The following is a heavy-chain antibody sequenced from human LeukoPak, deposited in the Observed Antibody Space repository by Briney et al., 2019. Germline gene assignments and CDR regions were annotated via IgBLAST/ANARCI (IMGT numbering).Heavy chain of an antibody. CDR3: ASRGSSGYAFDY. J-gene: IGHJ4*02. CDR2: IIPIFGTA. D-gene: IGHD3-22*01. Sequence: SVKVSCKASGGTFSSYAISWVRQAPGQGLEWMGGIIPIFGTANYAQKSQGRVTITTDESTSTAYMELSSLRSEDTAVYYCASRGSSGYAFDYWGQGTLVTVSS. CDR1: GGTFSSYA. V-gene: IGHV1-69*05.